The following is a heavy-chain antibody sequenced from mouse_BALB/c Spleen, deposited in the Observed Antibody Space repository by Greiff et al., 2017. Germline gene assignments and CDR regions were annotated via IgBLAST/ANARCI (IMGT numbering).Heavy chain of an antibody. V-gene: IGHV3-6*02. D-gene: IGHD2-14*01. J-gene: IGHJ3*01. CDR1: GYSITSGYY. CDR2: ISYDGSN. Sequence: EVQLQQSGPGLVKPSQSLSLTCSVTGYSITSGYYWNWIRQFPGNKLEWMGYISYDGSNNYNPSLKNRIAITRDTSKNPFFLKLNSVTTEDTATYYYAIPRYDDGGFAYWGQGTLVTVSA. CDR3: AIPRYDDGGFAY.